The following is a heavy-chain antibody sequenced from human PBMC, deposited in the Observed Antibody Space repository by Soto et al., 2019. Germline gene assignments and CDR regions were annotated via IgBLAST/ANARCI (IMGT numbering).Heavy chain of an antibody. CDR3: AKGDYSNYAYSY. CDR1: GFTFSSYG. J-gene: IGHJ4*02. V-gene: IGHV3-30*18. D-gene: IGHD4-4*01. Sequence: QVQLVESGGGVVQPGRSLRLSCAASGFTFSSYGMHWVRQAPGKGLEWVAVISYDGSNKYYADSVKGRFTISRDNSKNPVYLQMNSLRAEDTAVYYCAKGDYSNYAYSYWGQGTLGTVSS. CDR2: ISYDGSNK.